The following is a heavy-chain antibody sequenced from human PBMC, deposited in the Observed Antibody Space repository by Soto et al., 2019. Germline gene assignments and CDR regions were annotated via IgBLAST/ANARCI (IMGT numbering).Heavy chain of an antibody. V-gene: IGHV3-74*01. J-gene: IGHJ3*02. D-gene: IGHD3-3*01. CDR2: INSDGSST. Sequence: GGSLRLSCAASGFTFSSYWMHWVRQAPGKGLVWVSRINSDGSSTSYADSVKGRFTISRDNAKNTLYLQMNSLRAEDTAVYYCASFGGYYDFWSGYLETAFDIWGQGTMVTVSS. CDR3: ASFGGYYDFWSGYLETAFDI. CDR1: GFTFSSYW.